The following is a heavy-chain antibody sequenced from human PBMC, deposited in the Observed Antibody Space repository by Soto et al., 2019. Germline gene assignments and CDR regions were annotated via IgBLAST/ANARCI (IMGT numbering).Heavy chain of an antibody. Sequence: SETLSLTCAVYGGSFSGYYWSWIRQPPGKGLEWIGEINHSGSTNYNPSLKSRVTISVDTSKNQFSLKLSSVTAADTAVYYCARGLGYSSSWYKKRGAFDIWGQGTMVTVSS. V-gene: IGHV4-34*01. CDR2: INHSGST. CDR3: ARGLGYSSSWYKKRGAFDI. D-gene: IGHD6-13*01. CDR1: GGSFSGYY. J-gene: IGHJ3*02.